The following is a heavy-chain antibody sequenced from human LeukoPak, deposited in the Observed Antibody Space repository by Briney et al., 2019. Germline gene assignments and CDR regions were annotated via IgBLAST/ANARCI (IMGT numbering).Heavy chain of an antibody. CDR1: GFIVSSNY. J-gene: IGHJ4*02. Sequence: GGSLRLSCAPSGFIVSSNYMSWVRQAPGKGLEWVSVIYSGGSTYYADSVKGRFTISRDNSKNTLYLQMNSLRAEDTAVYYCASVLTGYYDYFDYWGQGTLVTVSS. CDR3: ASVLTGYYDYFDY. CDR2: IYSGGST. D-gene: IGHD3-9*01. V-gene: IGHV3-53*01.